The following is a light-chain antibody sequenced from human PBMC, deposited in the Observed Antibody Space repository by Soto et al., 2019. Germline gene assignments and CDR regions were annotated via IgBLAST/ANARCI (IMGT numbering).Light chain of an antibody. V-gene: IGKV3-15*01. CDR3: QQYNDWPPFT. CDR1: QSVTTN. Sequence: EIVMTQSPATLSVSPGERVTFSCRASQSVTTNLAWYQQKPGQAPRLLIYGASIRATSIPARFSGSGSGTEFTLTISGLQSEDFAVYYCQQYNDWPPFTFGQGTKLEIK. CDR2: GAS. J-gene: IGKJ2*01.